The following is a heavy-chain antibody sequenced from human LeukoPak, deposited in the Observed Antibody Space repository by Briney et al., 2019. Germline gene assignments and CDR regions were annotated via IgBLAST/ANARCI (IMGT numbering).Heavy chain of an antibody. J-gene: IGHJ3*02. Sequence: SVKVSCKASGGTFSSYAISWVRQAPGQGLEWMGGIIPIFGTANYAQKFQGRVTITADESTSTAYMELSSLRSEDTAVYYCARDRLFVGFRRGYSYGPFDIWGQGTMVTVPS. V-gene: IGHV1-69*01. CDR2: IIPIFGTA. CDR3: ARDRLFVGFRRGYSYGPFDI. D-gene: IGHD5-18*01. CDR1: GGTFSSYA.